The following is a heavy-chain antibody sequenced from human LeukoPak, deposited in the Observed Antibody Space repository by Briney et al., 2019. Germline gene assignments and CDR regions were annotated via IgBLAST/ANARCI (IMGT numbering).Heavy chain of an antibody. CDR3: ASSSTSGYNWFDP. Sequence: GGSLRLSCAASGFTFSSYAMHWVRQAPGKGLEWVAVISYDGRNIYYADSVKGRFTISRDNSKNTLYLQMNSLRAEDTAVYYCASSSTSGYNWFDPWGQGTLVTVSS. D-gene: IGHD2-2*01. V-gene: IGHV3-30*01. CDR2: ISYDGRNI. J-gene: IGHJ5*02. CDR1: GFTFSSYA.